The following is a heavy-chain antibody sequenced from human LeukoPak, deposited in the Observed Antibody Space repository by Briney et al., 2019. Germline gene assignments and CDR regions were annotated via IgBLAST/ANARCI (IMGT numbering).Heavy chain of an antibody. V-gene: IGHV3-33*01. CDR3: ARAPPEAMVTFYLDY. D-gene: IGHD5-18*01. CDR1: GFTFSSYG. Sequence: PGGSLRLSCAASGFTFSSYGMHWVRQAPGKGLEWVAVIWYDGSNKYYADSVKGRFTISRDNSKNTLYLQMNSLRAEDTAVYYCARAPPEAMVTFYLDYWGQGTLVTVSS. J-gene: IGHJ4*02. CDR2: IWYDGSNK.